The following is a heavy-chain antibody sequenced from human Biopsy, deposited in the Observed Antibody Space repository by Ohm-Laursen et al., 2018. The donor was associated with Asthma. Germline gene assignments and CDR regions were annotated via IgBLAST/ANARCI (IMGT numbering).Heavy chain of an antibody. CDR3: ARASVAASSNWFDP. CDR1: GASIKTDDHY. Sequence: TLSLTCAVSGASIKTDDHYWSWLRQPPGKDLEWFGFIHYSGSTSYNPSLKGGVTISVDTSKNQFSLKLSSVTAADTAVYYCARASVAASSNWFDPWGQGTLVTVSS. V-gene: IGHV4-30-4*01. J-gene: IGHJ5*02. CDR2: IHYSGST. D-gene: IGHD6-19*01.